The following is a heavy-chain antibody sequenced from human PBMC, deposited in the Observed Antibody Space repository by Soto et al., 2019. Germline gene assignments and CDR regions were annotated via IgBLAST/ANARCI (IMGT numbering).Heavy chain of an antibody. J-gene: IGHJ4*02. CDR3: EKKKGYTKAHALDY. V-gene: IGHV3-30*18. CDR2: ISLDGSNQ. D-gene: IGHD1-1*01. Sequence: GGSLRLSCAASGFTFSSYNMHWVRQAPGKGLEWVALISLDGSNQYYADSVKGRFTISRDNSKSTLYLQMNSLRAEDTSMYYWEKKKGYTKAHALDYGGKGPLATVSS. CDR1: GFTFSSYN.